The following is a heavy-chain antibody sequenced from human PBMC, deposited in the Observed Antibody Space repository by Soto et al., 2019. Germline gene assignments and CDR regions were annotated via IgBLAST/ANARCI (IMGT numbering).Heavy chain of an antibody. CDR3: ARGSADSYPGSRIFDF. V-gene: IGHV3-23*01. D-gene: IGHD3-10*01. CDR1: GLTFGSRA. CDR2: ITDTGGDA. J-gene: IGHJ4*02. Sequence: GGSLRLSCVASGLTFGSRAMSWVRQAPGEGLQWVSTITDTGGDAKYADSVRGRFVISRDNSKKTLYLQMTSLTAEDSAMYFCARGSADSYPGSRIFDFWGRGTLVTVS.